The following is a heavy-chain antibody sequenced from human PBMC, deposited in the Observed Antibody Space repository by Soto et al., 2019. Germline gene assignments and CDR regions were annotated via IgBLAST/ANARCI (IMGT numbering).Heavy chain of an antibody. V-gene: IGHV3-30*03. CDR1: GFTFSSYG. J-gene: IGHJ4*02. Sequence: GSLRLSCAASGFTFSSYGMHWVRQAPGKGLEWVAVISYDGSNKYYADSVKGRFTISRDNSKNTLYLQMNSLRAEDTAVYYCATRARMPKFDYWGQGTLVTVSS. CDR3: ATRARMPKFDY. D-gene: IGHD2-2*01. CDR2: ISYDGSNK.